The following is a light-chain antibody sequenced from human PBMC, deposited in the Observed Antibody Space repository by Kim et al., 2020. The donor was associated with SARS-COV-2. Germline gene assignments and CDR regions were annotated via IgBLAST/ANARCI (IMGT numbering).Light chain of an antibody. V-gene: IGLV1-44*01. CDR1: SSNIGSNT. Sequence: QRVTISCSGSSSNIGSNTVNWYQQRPGTAPKLLSYSNNQRPSGVPDRFSGSKSGTSASLAISGLQSEDEADYYCAAWDDSLNGWVFGGGTQLTVL. J-gene: IGLJ3*02. CDR3: AAWDDSLNGWV. CDR2: SNN.